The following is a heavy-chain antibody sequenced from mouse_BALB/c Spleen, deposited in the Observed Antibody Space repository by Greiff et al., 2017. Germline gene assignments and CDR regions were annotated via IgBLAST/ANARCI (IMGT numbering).Heavy chain of an antibody. J-gene: IGHJ2*01. CDR2: IDPSDSET. CDR1: GYSFTSYW. Sequence: QVQLQQSGPQLVRPGASVKISCKASGYSFTSYWMHWVKQRPGQGLEWIGMIDPSDSETRLNQKFKDKATLTVDKSSSTAYMQLSSPTSEDSAVYYCARSVREITTEYYFDYWGQGTTLTVSS. D-gene: IGHD2-4*01. CDR3: ARSVREITTEYYFDY. V-gene: IGHV1S127*01.